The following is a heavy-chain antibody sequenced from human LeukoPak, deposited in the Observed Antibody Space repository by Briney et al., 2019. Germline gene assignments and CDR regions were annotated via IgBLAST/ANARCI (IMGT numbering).Heavy chain of an antibody. CDR1: GGSISSGDYY. V-gene: IGHV4-30-4*02. D-gene: IGHD6-13*01. Sequence: SETLSLTCTVSGGSISSGDYYWSWIRQPPGKGLEWIGYIYYSGSTYYNPSLKSRVTISVDTSKNQFSLKLSSVTAADTAVYYCARDLYSSSFFDYWGQGTLVTVSS. J-gene: IGHJ4*02. CDR2: IYYSGST. CDR3: ARDLYSSSFFDY.